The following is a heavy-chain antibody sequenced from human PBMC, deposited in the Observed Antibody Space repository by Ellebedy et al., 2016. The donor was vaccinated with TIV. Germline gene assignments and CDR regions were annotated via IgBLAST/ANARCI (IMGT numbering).Heavy chain of an antibody. CDR1: GGTFSSYA. V-gene: IGHV1-69*06. CDR2: IIPIFGTA. D-gene: IGHD2-2*02. Sequence: SVKVSXXASGGTFSSYAISWVRQAPGQGLEWMGGIIPIFGTANYAQKFQGRVTITADKSTSTAYMELSSLRSEDTAVYYCARVDIVVVPAAIPSGWFDPWGQGTLVTVSS. J-gene: IGHJ5*02. CDR3: ARVDIVVVPAAIPSGWFDP.